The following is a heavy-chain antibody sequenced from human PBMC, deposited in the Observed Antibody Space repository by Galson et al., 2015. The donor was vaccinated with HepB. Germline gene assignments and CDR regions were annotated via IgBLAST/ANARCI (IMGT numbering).Heavy chain of an antibody. CDR3: ARARIKDYFDFWGDSTNTEAGMDV. CDR1: GGSVKSGSYF. J-gene: IGHJ6*02. D-gene: IGHD3-3*01. V-gene: IGHV4-61*01. CDR2: IYYSGST. Sequence: LSLTCTVSGGSVKSGSYFWTWIRQPPGKGLEWIGYIYYSGSTNYSPSLESRVTISVDTAKNQFSLKLRSVTAADTAVYYCARARIKDYFDFWGDSTNTEAGMDVRGPGTTVTVSS.